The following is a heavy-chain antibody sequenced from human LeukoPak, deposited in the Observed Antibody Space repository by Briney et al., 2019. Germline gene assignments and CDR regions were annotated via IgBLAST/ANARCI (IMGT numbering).Heavy chain of an antibody. J-gene: IGHJ3*02. CDR3: TRQPDTAGDAFDI. CDR1: GFTFSGSA. D-gene: IGHD5-18*01. CDR2: IRSKANSYAT. Sequence: GVSLRLLCAASGFTFSGSAMQWLRKASGKERVGVGRIRSKANSYATAYAASVKGRFTISRDDSKNTAYLQMNSLKTEDAAVYYCTRQPDTAGDAFDIWGQGTMVTVSS. V-gene: IGHV3-73*01.